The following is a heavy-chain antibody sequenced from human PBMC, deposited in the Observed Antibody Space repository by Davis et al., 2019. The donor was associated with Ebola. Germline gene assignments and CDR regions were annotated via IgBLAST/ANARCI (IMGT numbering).Heavy chain of an antibody. J-gene: IGHJ4*02. Sequence: PGGSLRLSCAASGFTFSSYSMNWVRQAPGKGLEWVSSISSSSSYIYYADSVKGRFTISRDNAKNSLYLQMNSLRAEDTAVYYCARGGGYSGYEVDYWGQGTLVTVSS. CDR3: ARGGGYSGYEVDY. CDR1: GFTFSSYS. D-gene: IGHD5-12*01. V-gene: IGHV3-21*01. CDR2: ISSSSSYI.